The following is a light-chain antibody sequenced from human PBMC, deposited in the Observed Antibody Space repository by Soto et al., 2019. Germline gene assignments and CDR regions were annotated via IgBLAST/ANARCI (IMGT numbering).Light chain of an antibody. CDR3: QQYYTTPPLT. CDR1: QSVSSSY. CDR2: GAS. Sequence: EIVLTQSPGTLSLSPGERATLSCRASQSVSSSYLAWYQQKPGQAPRLLIYGASSRATGIPDRFSGSGSGTDFTLTISSLQPEDVAVYYCQQYYTTPPLTFGGGTRVEIK. V-gene: IGKV3-20*01. J-gene: IGKJ4*01.